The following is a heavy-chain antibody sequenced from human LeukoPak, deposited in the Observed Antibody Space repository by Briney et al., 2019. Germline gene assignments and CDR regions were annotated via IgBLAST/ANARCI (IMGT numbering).Heavy chain of an antibody. J-gene: IGHJ1*01. CDR2: INPNSGGT. D-gene: IGHD3-22*01. Sequence: AASVKVSCKACRCISHGQYIYWVLQAPGQGLEWMGWINPNSGGTNYAQKFQGRVTMTRDTSISTAYMELSWLRSDDTAVYYCAREDFDDTSGYYKHEEYFQHWGQGTLVTVSS. CDR3: AREDFDDTSGYYKHEEYFQH. V-gene: IGHV1-2*03. CDR1: RCISHGQY.